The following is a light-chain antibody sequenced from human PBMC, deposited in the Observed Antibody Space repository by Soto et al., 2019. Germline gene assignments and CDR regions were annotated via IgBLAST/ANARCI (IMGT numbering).Light chain of an antibody. CDR2: GAS. V-gene: IGKV3-15*01. J-gene: IGKJ1*01. CDR1: QSVSSN. Sequence: EIVMTQSPATLSVSPGERATLSCRARQSVSSNLAWYQQKPGQAPRLLIYGASTRATGIPARFSGSGSGREFTLTISSLQSEDFAVYYCQQYNNWPPRTFGQGTKVEIK. CDR3: QQYNNWPPRT.